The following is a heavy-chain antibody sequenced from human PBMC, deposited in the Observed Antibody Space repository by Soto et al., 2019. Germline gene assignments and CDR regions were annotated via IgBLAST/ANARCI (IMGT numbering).Heavy chain of an antibody. CDR3: ARESHGYNSIFDY. Sequence: QVHLVESGGGLVKPGGSLRLSCAASGFTFSDYYMSWIRQAPGKGLEWVSYISSTSRYTNYADSVKGRFTISRDNAKNSLFLQMNSLRADDTAVYYCARESHGYNSIFDYWGQGTLVTVSS. CDR2: ISSTSRYT. J-gene: IGHJ4*02. V-gene: IGHV3-11*05. D-gene: IGHD5-12*01. CDR1: GFTFSDYY.